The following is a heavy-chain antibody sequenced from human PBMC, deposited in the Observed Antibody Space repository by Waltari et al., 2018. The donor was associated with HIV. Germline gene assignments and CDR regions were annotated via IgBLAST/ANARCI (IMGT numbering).Heavy chain of an antibody. Sequence: QVQLVQSGAEVKKPGASVKVSCKASGYIFTSYDINWVRQATGQGLEWMGWMKPNSGNRGYAQKFQGRVTMTRNTSISTVYMELNSLKSEDTAVYYCARGLRFVYDYYFDYWGQGTLFTVSA. CDR1: GYIFTSYD. CDR2: MKPNSGNR. V-gene: IGHV1-8*01. J-gene: IGHJ4*02. CDR3: ARGLRFVYDYYFDY. D-gene: IGHD3-3*01.